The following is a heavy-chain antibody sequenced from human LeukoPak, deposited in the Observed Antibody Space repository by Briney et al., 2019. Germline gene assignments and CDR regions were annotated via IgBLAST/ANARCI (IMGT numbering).Heavy chain of an antibody. V-gene: IGHV3-74*01. J-gene: IGHJ3*02. CDR2: INSDGSST. CDR1: GFTFSSYW. CDR3: ARDPTRYYYDSSGYHLDAFDI. Sequence: GGSLRLSCAASGFTFSSYWMHWVRQAPGKGLVWVSRINSDGSSTSYADSVKGRFTISRDNAKNTLYLQMNSLRAEDTAVYYCARDPTRYYYDSSGYHLDAFDIWGQGTMVTVSS. D-gene: IGHD3-22*01.